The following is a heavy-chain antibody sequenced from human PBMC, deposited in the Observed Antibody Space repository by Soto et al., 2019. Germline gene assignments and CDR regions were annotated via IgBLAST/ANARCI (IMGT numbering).Heavy chain of an antibody. J-gene: IGHJ6*02. CDR1: GYTFTGYY. Sequence: QVQLVQSGAEVKKPGASVKVSCKASGYTFTGYYMHWVRQAPGQGLEWMGWINPNSGGTNYAQKFQGRVTMTRDTSISTAYMELSRLRSDDTAVYYCAREEITMIVVVIPVRYYGMDVWGQGTTVTVSS. D-gene: IGHD3-22*01. CDR3: AREEITMIVVVIPVRYYGMDV. CDR2: INPNSGGT. V-gene: IGHV1-2*02.